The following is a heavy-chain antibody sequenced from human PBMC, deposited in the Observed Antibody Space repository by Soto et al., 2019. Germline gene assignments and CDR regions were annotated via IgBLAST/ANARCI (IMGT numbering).Heavy chain of an antibody. D-gene: IGHD6-6*01. CDR1: GGSFSGYY. V-gene: IGHV4-34*01. CDR3: ARGKKQLVNIVRRGSWFDP. J-gene: IGHJ5*02. Sequence: SETLSLTCAVYGGSFSGYYWSWIRQPPGKGLEWIGEINHSGSTNYNPSLKSRVTISVDTSKNQFSLKLSSVTAADTAVYYCARGKKQLVNIVRRGSWFDPWGQGTLVTVSS. CDR2: INHSGST.